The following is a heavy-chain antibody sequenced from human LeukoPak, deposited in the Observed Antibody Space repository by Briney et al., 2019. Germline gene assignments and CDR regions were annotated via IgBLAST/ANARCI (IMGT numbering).Heavy chain of an antibody. J-gene: IGHJ4*02. Sequence: KPGGSLRLSCDASGFIFSDYYMSWVRQAPGKGLEWISYISNPSSTRYYADSVKGRFTISRDNAKNSLYLQMNSLRAEDTAVYYCARCGDGLPCDFDYWGQGTLVTVSS. CDR2: ISNPSSTR. D-gene: IGHD3-10*01. V-gene: IGHV3-11*04. CDR3: ARCGDGLPCDFDY. CDR1: GFIFSDYY.